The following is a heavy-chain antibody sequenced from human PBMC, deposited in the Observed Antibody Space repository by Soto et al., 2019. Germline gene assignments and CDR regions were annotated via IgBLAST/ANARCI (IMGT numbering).Heavy chain of an antibody. V-gene: IGHV4-34*01. CDR1: AGTFSGYY. CDR3: ARGEALGIGFLSPYDYYNFGMDV. CDR2: VNHGGTS. J-gene: IGHJ6*02. Sequence: KLPLTYTGSAGTFSGYYWDGICEPPGKGMEWIGEVNHGGTSNYNPSLKSRVTISLDTSKSQFSLKLSAVTAADTALYYCARGEALGIGFLSPYDYYNFGMDVLGQGTTGT. D-gene: IGHD1-20*01.